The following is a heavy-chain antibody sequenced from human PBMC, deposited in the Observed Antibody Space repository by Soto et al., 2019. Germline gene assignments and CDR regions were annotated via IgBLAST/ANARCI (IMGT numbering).Heavy chain of an antibody. CDR1: GGSFSGYY. J-gene: IGHJ6*02. Sequence: PSETLSLTCAVYGGSFSGYYWSWIRQPPGKGLEWIGEINHSGSTNYNPSLKSRVTISVDTSKNQFSLKLSSVTAADTAVYYCAREPTSYYCYYYGMDVWGQGTTVTVSS. CDR3: AREPTSYYCYYYGMDV. V-gene: IGHV4-34*01. CDR2: INHSGST.